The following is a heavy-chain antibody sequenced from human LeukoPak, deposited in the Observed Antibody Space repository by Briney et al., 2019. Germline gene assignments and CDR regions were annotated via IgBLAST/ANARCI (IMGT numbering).Heavy chain of an antibody. V-gene: IGHV4-31*03. CDR2: IYYSGST. D-gene: IGHD2-8*01. CDR3: ARHVSGPDAFDI. J-gene: IGHJ3*02. Sequence: TLSLTCTVSGGPISSGGYYWSWIRQHPGKGLEWIGYIYYSGSTYYNPSLKSRVTISVDTSKNQFSLKLSSVTAADTAVYYCARHVSGPDAFDIWGQGTVVTVSS. CDR1: GGPISSGGYY.